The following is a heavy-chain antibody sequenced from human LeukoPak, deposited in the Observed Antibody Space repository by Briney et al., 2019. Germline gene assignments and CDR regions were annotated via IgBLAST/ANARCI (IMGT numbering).Heavy chain of an antibody. D-gene: IGHD6-13*01. V-gene: IGHV1-46*01. Sequence: GASVKVSCKASGNTFTSYYMHWVRQAPGQGLEWMGIINPSGGSTSYAQKFQGRVTMTRDMSTSTVYMELSSLRSEDTAVYYCARALAAAGIGVDYWGQGTLVTVSS. CDR2: INPSGGST. CDR1: GNTFTSYY. CDR3: ARALAAAGIGVDY. J-gene: IGHJ4*02.